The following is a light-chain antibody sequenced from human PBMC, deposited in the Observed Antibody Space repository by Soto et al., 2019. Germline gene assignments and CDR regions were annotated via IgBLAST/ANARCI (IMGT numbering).Light chain of an antibody. J-gene: IGKJ1*01. Sequence: EIVLTQSPAILSMSPGERATLSCRASQSVSSYFAWYQQKPGQAPRLLIYDASNRATGVPARFSGSGSGTDFTLTISSXEPEDFAVYYCQQRRYWPVTFGQGTKVEIK. CDR2: DAS. CDR1: QSVSSY. CDR3: QQRRYWPVT. V-gene: IGKV3-11*01.